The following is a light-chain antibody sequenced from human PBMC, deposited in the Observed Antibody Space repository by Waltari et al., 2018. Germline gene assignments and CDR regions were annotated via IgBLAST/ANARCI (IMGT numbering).Light chain of an antibody. Sequence: SCRARQSVGTYLAWYQQTPGQAPRLLIYGASNRAAGIPDRFSGSGSGTDFSLTISRLEPEDFAVYYCQKYERLPATFDQGTKVEIK. J-gene: IGKJ1*01. V-gene: IGKV3-20*01. CDR3: QKYERLPAT. CDR1: QSVGTY. CDR2: GAS.